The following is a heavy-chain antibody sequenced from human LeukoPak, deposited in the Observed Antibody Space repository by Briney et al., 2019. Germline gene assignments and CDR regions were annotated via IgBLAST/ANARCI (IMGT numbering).Heavy chain of an antibody. D-gene: IGHD1-26*01. CDR3: AREKVGSWTFDY. V-gene: IGHV3-48*01. Sequence: GGSLRLSCAASGFTFSSYSMNWARQAPGKGLEWVSYISSSSSSIYYADSVKGRFTISRDNAKNSVYLQVNSLRAEDTAVYYCAREKVGSWTFDYWGQGTLVTVSS. J-gene: IGHJ4*02. CDR2: ISSSSSSI. CDR1: GFTFSSYS.